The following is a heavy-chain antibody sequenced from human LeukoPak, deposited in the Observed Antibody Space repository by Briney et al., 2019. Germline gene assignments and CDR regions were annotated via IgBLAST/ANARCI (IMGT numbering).Heavy chain of an antibody. CDR1: GGSFSGYY. V-gene: IGHV4-34*01. CDR2: INHSGST. D-gene: IGHD2-2*01. Sequence: SETLSLTCAVYGGSFSGYYWSWIRQPPGKGLEWIGEINHSGSTNYNLSLKSRVTISVDTSKNQFSLKLSSVTAADTAVYYCARGHIIVVVPAAILSSWFDPWGQGTLVTVSS. CDR3: ARGHIIVVVPAAILSSWFDP. J-gene: IGHJ5*02.